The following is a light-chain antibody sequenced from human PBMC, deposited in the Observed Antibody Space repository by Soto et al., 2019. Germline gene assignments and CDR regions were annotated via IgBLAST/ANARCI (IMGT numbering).Light chain of an antibody. Sequence: DIQVTQSPSSLSASVGDRVTISCRASQSISTYLNWYQQKPGKAPKLLIHAASSLRSGVPSRFSGSGSGTDFTLTISSLQPEDFATYYCQQSYSTPYTFGQGTKVDIK. CDR1: QSISTY. CDR3: QQSYSTPYT. CDR2: AAS. V-gene: IGKV1-39*01. J-gene: IGKJ2*01.